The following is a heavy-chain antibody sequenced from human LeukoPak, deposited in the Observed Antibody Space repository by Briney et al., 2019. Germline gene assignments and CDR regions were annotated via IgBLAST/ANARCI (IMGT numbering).Heavy chain of an antibody. D-gene: IGHD3-3*01. V-gene: IGHV4-39*01. J-gene: IGHJ4*02. CDR3: AAHYDFWSGFVFDY. Sequence: SQTLSLTCTVSGASITSTDYYWAWIRQPPGKGLEWIGSINCSGSTYYNPSLESRVAVSVDTSQKLFSVRLTSVTAADTAVYYCAAHYDFWSGFVFDYWGQGSLVTVSS. CDR1: GASITSTDYY. CDR2: INCSGST.